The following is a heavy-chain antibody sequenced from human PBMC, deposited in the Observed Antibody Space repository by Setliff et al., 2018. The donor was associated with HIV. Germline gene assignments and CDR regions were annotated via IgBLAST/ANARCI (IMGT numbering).Heavy chain of an antibody. Sequence: GASVKVSCKASGYILNDYGITWVRQAPGQGLEWMGWISAANGDTEYPEKLRGRGTMTIDRSTNTAYMELRSLRSDDTAVYYCATAGGRSWFDPWGPGTLVTVPQ. J-gene: IGHJ5*02. V-gene: IGHV1-18*01. CDR2: ISAANGDT. CDR1: GYILNDYG. D-gene: IGHD3-16*01. CDR3: ATAGGRSWFDP.